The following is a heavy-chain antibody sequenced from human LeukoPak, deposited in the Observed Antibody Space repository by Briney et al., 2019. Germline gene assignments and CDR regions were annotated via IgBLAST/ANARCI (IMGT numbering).Heavy chain of an antibody. J-gene: IGHJ5*02. V-gene: IGHV4-31*03. CDR2: IYYSGST. D-gene: IGHD1-26*01. Sequence: SETLSLTCTVSGGSICSGGYYWSWIRQHPGKGLEWIGYIYYSGSTYYNPSLKSRVTISVDTSKNQFSLKLSSVTAADTAVYYCARVSIVGAGRVWFDPWGQGTLVTVSS. CDR1: GGSICSGGYY. CDR3: ARVSIVGAGRVWFDP.